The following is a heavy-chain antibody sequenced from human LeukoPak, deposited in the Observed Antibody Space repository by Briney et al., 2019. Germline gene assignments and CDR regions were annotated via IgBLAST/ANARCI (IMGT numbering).Heavy chain of an antibody. Sequence: GGSLRLSCAASGFTFSSYEMNWVRQAPGKGLEWVSYISSSGSTIYYADSVKGRFTISRDNAKNSLYLQMNSLRAEDTAVYYCARGTQGYSYGNYYFDYWGQGTLVTVSS. CDR2: ISSSGSTI. D-gene: IGHD5-18*01. CDR3: ARGTQGYSYGNYYFDY. CDR1: GFTFSSYE. V-gene: IGHV3-48*03. J-gene: IGHJ4*02.